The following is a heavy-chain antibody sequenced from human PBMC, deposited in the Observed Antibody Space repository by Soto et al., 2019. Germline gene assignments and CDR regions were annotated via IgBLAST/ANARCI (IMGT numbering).Heavy chain of an antibody. J-gene: IGHJ4*02. Sequence: SETLSLTCTVSGGSFSSYYWSWLRQPPGKGLEWIGEINHSGSTNYNPSLKSRVTISVDTSKNQFSLKLSSVTAADTAVYYCARDRYGWLYFDYWGQGSLVTVSS. CDR3: ARDRYGWLYFDY. CDR2: INHSGST. CDR1: GGSFSSYY. V-gene: IGHV4-34*01. D-gene: IGHD6-19*01.